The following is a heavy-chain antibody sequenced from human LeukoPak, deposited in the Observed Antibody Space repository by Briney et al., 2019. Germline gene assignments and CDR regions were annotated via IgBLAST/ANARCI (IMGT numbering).Heavy chain of an antibody. V-gene: IGHV1-2*02. CDR3: ARGNTDFWSGPDY. CDR1: GYTLTGYY. Sequence: ASVKVSCKASGYTLTGYYMFWVRQAPGQGLEWMGWINPKTGGTNYAQKFQGRVTMTRDTSISTAHMELTRLTSDDTAVYYCARGNTDFWSGPDYWGLGTLVTVSS. J-gene: IGHJ4*02. CDR2: INPKTGGT. D-gene: IGHD3-3*01.